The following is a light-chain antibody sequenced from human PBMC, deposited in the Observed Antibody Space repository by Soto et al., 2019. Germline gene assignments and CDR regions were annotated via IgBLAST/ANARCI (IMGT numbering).Light chain of an antibody. V-gene: IGKV3-15*01. CDR1: RDFNKN. CDR3: QQYNTWPL. CDR2: GPS. Sequence: EVVLTQSPGTLPVSLGERVTLNCRATRDFNKNLAWYQKVPGQSPRLLIFGPSSRATGVPARFSGTGSGTDFTLTITNLQSEDFGIYYCQQYNTWPLFGQGTRLEI. J-gene: IGKJ5*01.